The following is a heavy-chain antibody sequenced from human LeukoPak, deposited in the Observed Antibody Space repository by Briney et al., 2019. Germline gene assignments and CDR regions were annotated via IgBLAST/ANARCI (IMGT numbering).Heavy chain of an antibody. D-gene: IGHD3-22*01. CDR3: AKSWCYDSSGYYPFDY. V-gene: IGHV3-23*01. CDR1: GFTFSSCA. CDR2: INGSGGST. J-gene: IGHJ4*02. Sequence: GGSLRLSCAASGFTFSSCAMSWVRQAPGKGLEWVSTINGSGGSTYYADSVKGRFTISRDNSKNTLYLQMNSLRAEDTAVYYCAKSWCYDSSGYYPFDYWGQGTLVTVSS.